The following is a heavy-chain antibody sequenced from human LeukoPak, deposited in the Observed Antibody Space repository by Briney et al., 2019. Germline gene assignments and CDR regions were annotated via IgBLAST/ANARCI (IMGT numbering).Heavy chain of an antibody. D-gene: IGHD3-3*01. CDR1: GFTFSSYA. CDR2: ISGSGGST. J-gene: IGHJ4*02. Sequence: PGGSLRLSCAASGFTFSSYAMSWVRQAPGKGLEWVSAISGSGGSTYYADSVKGRFTISRDNSKNTLYLQMNSLRAEDTAVYYCAKFSITIFGVVPYYFDYWGQGTLVTVSS. CDR3: AKFSITIFGVVPYYFDY. V-gene: IGHV3-23*01.